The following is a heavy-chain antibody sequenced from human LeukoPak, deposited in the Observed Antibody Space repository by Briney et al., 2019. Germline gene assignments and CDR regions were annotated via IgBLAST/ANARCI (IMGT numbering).Heavy chain of an antibody. CDR3: ASRRSDDAFDI. CDR1: GYSFSSYW. J-gene: IGHJ3*02. V-gene: IGHV5-51*01. CDR2: IYPGDSDT. Sequence: GESLKISCKGSGYSFSSYWIGWVRQMPGKGLEWMGIIYPGDSDTRYSPSFQGQVAISADKSISTAYLQWSSLKASDTAMYYCASRRSDDAFDIWGQGTMVTVSS.